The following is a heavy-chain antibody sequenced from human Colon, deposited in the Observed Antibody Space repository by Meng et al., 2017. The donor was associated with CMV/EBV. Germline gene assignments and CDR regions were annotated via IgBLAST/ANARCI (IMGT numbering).Heavy chain of an antibody. V-gene: IGHV2-5*02. D-gene: IGHD2-21*01. CDR3: ATRRNRTYCFDY. Sequence: QSNWKGCGHQLGKTSTTLNAACTFFGFPSKNWGGGWGWIRYAPGKALELVGIIYWDDYKGYRLSLKGRLNITKDTSKNQGVLNMTQMEPGDTATKYCATRRNRTYCFDYWGQGTLVTVFS. J-gene: IGHJ4*02. CDR2: IYWDDYK. CDR1: GFPSKNWGGG.